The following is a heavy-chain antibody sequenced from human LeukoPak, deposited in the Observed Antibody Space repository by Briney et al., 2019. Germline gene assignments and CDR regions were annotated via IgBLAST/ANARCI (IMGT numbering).Heavy chain of an antibody. D-gene: IGHD5-18*01. V-gene: IGHV3-30*02. CDR1: GFTFSSYG. CDR3: AKERGYSYGDLDY. Sequence: PGGSLRLSCAASGFTFSSYGMHWVRQAPGKGLEWVAFIRYDGSNKYYADSVKGRFTISRDNSKNTLYLQMNSLRAEDTAVYYYAKERGYSYGDLDYWGKGTLVTVPS. J-gene: IGHJ4*02. CDR2: IRYDGSNK.